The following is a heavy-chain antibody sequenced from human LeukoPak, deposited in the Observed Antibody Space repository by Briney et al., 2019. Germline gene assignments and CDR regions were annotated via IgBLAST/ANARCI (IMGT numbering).Heavy chain of an antibody. V-gene: IGHV1-69*05. J-gene: IGHJ4*02. Sequence: SVKVSCKASGGTFSSYAISWVRQAPGQGLEWMGGIIPIFGTANYAQKFQGRVTITTDEFTSTAYMELSSLRSEDTAVYYCARSNTYYYDSSGYYADYWGQGTLVTVSS. CDR1: GGTFSSYA. CDR3: ARSNTYYYDSSGYYADY. CDR2: IIPIFGTA. D-gene: IGHD3-22*01.